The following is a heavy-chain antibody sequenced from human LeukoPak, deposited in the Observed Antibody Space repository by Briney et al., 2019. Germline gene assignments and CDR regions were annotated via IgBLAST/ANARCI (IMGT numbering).Heavy chain of an antibody. CDR1: GGSFSGYY. D-gene: IGHD4-17*01. CDR3: ARLRGAMTPVTSDFDY. J-gene: IGHJ4*02. V-gene: IGHV4-34*01. Sequence: SETLSLTCAVYGGSFSGYYWSWIRQPPGKGLEWIGKINHSGSTNCNPSLKSRVTISVDTSKNQFSLKLSSVTAADTAVYYCARLRGAMTPVTSDFDYWGQGTLVTVSS. CDR2: INHSGST.